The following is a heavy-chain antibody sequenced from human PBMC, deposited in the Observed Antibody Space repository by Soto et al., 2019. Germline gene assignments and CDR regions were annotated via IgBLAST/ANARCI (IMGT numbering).Heavy chain of an antibody. J-gene: IGHJ3*01. CDR1: GFVVTDYY. V-gene: IGHV3-53*01. CDR2: FLIGGDT. Sequence: EVQLVESGGGLIQPGGSLRLSCAASGFVVTDYYMSWVRQAPGKGLEWVAVFLIGGDTHYGESVKGRFTISRDNSKNTLYLQMNSLRADHTAVYYCAREPLWSSPLPLDAFDLWGQGTMVTVPS. D-gene: IGHD3-3*01. CDR3: AREPLWSSPLPLDAFDL.